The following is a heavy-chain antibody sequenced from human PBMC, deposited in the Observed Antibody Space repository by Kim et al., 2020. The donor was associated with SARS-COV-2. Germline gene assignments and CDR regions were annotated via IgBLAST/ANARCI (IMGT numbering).Heavy chain of an antibody. J-gene: IGHJ1*01. CDR3: ARRLSNTSGWGSHYCDL. V-gene: IGHV4-34*01. Sequence: SETLSLTCAVYGGSFSGYYWSWIRQPPGKGLEWIGEISHSGRTNYNPSLKSRVTISVDTSKNQFSLKLTSVTAADAALYFCARRLSNTSGWGSHYCDLWGQGILRTVSS. CDR2: ISHSGRT. CDR1: GGSFSGYY. D-gene: IGHD3-10*01.